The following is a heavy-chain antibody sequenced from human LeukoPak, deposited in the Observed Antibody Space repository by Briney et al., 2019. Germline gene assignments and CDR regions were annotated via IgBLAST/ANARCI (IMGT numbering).Heavy chain of an antibody. CDR2: ISGSGGST. CDR3: AKSGLRYFDWLPHNWFDP. Sequence: GGSLRLSCAASGFTFSSYAMSWVRQAPGKGLEWVSAISGSGGSTYYADSVKGRFTISRDNSKNTLYLQMNSLRAEDTAVYYCAKSGLRYFDWLPHNWFDPWGQGTLVIVSS. D-gene: IGHD3-9*01. J-gene: IGHJ5*02. V-gene: IGHV3-23*01. CDR1: GFTFSSYA.